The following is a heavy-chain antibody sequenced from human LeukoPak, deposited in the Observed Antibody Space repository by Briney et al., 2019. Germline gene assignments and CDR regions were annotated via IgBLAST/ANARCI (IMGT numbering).Heavy chain of an antibody. D-gene: IGHD4-17*01. Sequence: RGGSLRLSCAVSGFTFSSYWVSGFRQAPGKGREGVGNINQEGSQKLSVDSVKGRFTIYRDNAKNSLSLQMNSLRVEDTAVYYCARDWFDGDYDRFDYWGQGTLVTVSS. J-gene: IGHJ4*02. CDR1: GFTFSSYW. V-gene: IGHV3-7*03. CDR2: INQEGSQK. CDR3: ARDWFDGDYDRFDY.